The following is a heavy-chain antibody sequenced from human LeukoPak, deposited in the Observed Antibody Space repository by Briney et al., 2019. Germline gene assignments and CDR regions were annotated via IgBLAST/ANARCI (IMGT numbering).Heavy chain of an antibody. V-gene: IGHV3-21*04. CDR3: ARGFRRRVMNWFDP. CDR2: ISSSSSYV. CDR1: GFTFSSYS. J-gene: IGHJ5*02. Sequence: GGSLRLSCAASGFTFSSYSMNWVRQAPGKGLVWVSSISSSSSYVYYADSVKGRFTISRDNSKNTLYLQMNSLRAEDTAVYYCARGFRRRVMNWFDPWGQGTLVTVSS.